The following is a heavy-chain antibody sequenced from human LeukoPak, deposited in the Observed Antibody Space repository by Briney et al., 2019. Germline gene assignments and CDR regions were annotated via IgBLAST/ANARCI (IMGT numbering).Heavy chain of an antibody. CDR1: GYTFTSYG. CDR2: INPSGGST. Sequence: ASVKVSCKASGYTFTSYGISWVRQAPGQGLEWMGIINPSGGSTSYAQKFQGRVTMTRDTSTSTVYMELSSLRSEDTAVYYCAREGGIEDYYYYMDVWGKGTTVTVSS. J-gene: IGHJ6*03. CDR3: AREGGIEDYYYYMDV. V-gene: IGHV1-46*01.